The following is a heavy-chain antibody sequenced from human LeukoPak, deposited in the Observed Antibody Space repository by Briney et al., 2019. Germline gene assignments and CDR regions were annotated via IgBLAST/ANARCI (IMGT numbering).Heavy chain of an antibody. CDR2: IKQDGSEK. Sequence: GGSLRLSCAASGFTFSSYWMSWVRQAPGKGLEWVANIKQDGSEKNYVDSVKGRFTISRDNAENSLYLQMNSLRAEDTAVYYCAREYYGDPNYDYWGQGTLVTVSS. D-gene: IGHD4-17*01. CDR3: AREYYGDPNYDY. V-gene: IGHV3-7*03. CDR1: GFTFSSYW. J-gene: IGHJ4*02.